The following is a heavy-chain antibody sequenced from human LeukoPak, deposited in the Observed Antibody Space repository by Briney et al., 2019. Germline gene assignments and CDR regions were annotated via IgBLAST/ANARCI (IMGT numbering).Heavy chain of an antibody. J-gene: IGHJ6*03. Sequence: GESLKISCKGSGYSFTNYWIAWVRQMPGKGLEWMGIIYPGDSDTRYSPSFQGQVTISADKSISTAYLQWSSLKASDTAMYYCAGHGPYSSSWYDYYYYMDVWGKGTTVTVSS. D-gene: IGHD6-13*01. CDR3: AGHGPYSSSWYDYYYYMDV. CDR1: GYSFTNYW. CDR2: IYPGDSDT. V-gene: IGHV5-51*01.